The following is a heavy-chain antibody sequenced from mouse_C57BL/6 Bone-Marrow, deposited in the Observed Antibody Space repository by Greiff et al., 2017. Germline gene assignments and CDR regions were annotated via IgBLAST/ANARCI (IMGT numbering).Heavy chain of an antibody. J-gene: IGHJ2*01. D-gene: IGHD2-3*01. Sequence: EVKLMESGAELVRPGASVKLSCTASGFNIKDDYMHWVKLRPEQGLDWIGWIDPENGDTESASPFPGKATITADTSSNTAYLQLSSLTSEDTAVYYCTTRSYDGYYLYYFDYWGQGTTLTVSS. CDR1: GFNIKDDY. CDR2: IDPENGDT. V-gene: IGHV14-4*01. CDR3: TTRSYDGYYLYYFDY.